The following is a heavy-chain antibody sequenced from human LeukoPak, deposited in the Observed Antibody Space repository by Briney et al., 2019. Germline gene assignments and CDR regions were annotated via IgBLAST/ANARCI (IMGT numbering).Heavy chain of an antibody. Sequence: SETLSLTCTVSGGSISSSSYYWGWIRQPPGKGLEWIGSIYYSGSTYYNPSLKSRVTISVDTSKNQFSLKLSSVTAADTAVYYCARSLRYDAFDIWGQGTMVTVSS. CDR1: GGSISSSSYY. D-gene: IGHD4-17*01. CDR3: ARSLRYDAFDI. V-gene: IGHV4-39*07. CDR2: IYYSGST. J-gene: IGHJ3*02.